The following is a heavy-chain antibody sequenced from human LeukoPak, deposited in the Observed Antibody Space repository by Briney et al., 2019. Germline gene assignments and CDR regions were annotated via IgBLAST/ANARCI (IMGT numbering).Heavy chain of an antibody. V-gene: IGHV3-13*01. J-gene: IGHJ4*02. Sequence: RTGGSLRLSCAASGLTFSSYGMHWVRQAPGKGLEWVASIHGSSPSAAGITFYADSVKGRFTISRENAKNSLYLQMNSLRAGDTAVYYCARWSSSIEAYDYWGQGTLVTVSS. CDR3: ARWSSSIEAYDY. D-gene: IGHD6-13*01. CDR2: IHGSSPSAAGIT. CDR1: GLTFSSYG.